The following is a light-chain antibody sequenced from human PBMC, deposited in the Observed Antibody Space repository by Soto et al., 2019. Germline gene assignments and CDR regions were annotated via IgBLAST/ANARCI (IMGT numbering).Light chain of an antibody. CDR3: QQRTNWLT. J-gene: IGKJ4*01. V-gene: IGKV3-11*01. Sequence: EIVLTQSPATLSLSPGERATLSCRASESVSDYIAWYQQKPGQPPRLVIYDTSNRANGVPARFSGSGSGTDFTLTISSLEPEDFAVYYCQQRTNWLTFGGGTKVEIK. CDR2: DTS. CDR1: ESVSDY.